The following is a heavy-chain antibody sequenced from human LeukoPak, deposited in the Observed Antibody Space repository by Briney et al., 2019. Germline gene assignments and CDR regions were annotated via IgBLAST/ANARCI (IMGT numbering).Heavy chain of an antibody. CDR2: INHSGST. CDR3: AREDCSRRRYYSYHMDV. J-gene: IGHJ6*03. Sequence: PSETLSLTCAVYGGSFSGYYWSWIRQPPGKGLEWIGEINHSGSTNYNPSLKSRVTVSVDTSKNQFSLKLSSVTAADTAVYYCAREDCSRRRYYSYHMDVWGKGTTVTVSS. CDR1: GGSFSGYY. V-gene: IGHV4-34*01. D-gene: IGHD3-10*02.